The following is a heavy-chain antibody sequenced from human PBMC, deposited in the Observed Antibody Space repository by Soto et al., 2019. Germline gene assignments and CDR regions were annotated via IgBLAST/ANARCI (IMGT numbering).Heavy chain of an antibody. CDR1: GFNFNQYW. J-gene: IGHJ4*02. D-gene: IGHD6-19*01. CDR3: ESGGGWSFDH. V-gene: IGHV3-7*01. CDR2: VKQDGGEK. Sequence: EAQLVESGGGLVQPGGSLRLSCSASGFNFNQYWMSWVRQAPGKGLEWVANVKQDGGEKNYVDSVRGRFTISRDNTKNSMYLQMDSLRVEDTALYYCESGGGWSFDHWGQGTLVTVSS.